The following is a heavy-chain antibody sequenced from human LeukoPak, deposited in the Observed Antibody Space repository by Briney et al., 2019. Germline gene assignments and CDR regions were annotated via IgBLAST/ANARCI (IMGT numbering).Heavy chain of an antibody. CDR2: FDPEDGET. J-gene: IGHJ1*01. CDR1: GYTLTELS. V-gene: IGHV1-24*01. Sequence: ASVKVSCKVSGYTLTELSMHWVRQAPGKGLEWMGGFDPEDGETIYAQKFQGRVTMTEDTSTDTAYMELSSLRSEDTAVYYCATGNSSSWPAECFQHWGQGTLVTVSS. D-gene: IGHD6-13*01. CDR3: ATGNSSSWPAECFQH.